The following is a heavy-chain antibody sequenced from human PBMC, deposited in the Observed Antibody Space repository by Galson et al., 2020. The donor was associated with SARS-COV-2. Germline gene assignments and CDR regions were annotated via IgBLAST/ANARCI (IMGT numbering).Heavy chain of an antibody. Sequence: SETLSLTCTVSDFSISSAYYWGWIRQPPGKGLEWIGNIYHSGSTYFNPSLKIRVTMSVDTSNNQFSLKVTSVTAADTAVYYCARGVGGFLEWFHYMDVWGKGTTVTVSS. CDR2: IYHSGST. CDR1: DFSISSAYY. D-gene: IGHD3-3*01. V-gene: IGHV4-38-2*02. CDR3: ARGVGGFLEWFHYMDV. J-gene: IGHJ6*03.